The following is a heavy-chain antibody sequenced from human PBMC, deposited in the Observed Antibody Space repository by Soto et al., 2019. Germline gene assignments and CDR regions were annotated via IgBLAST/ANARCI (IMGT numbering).Heavy chain of an antibody. D-gene: IGHD3-22*01. CDR1: GFTFSSYG. CDR2: ISYDGSNK. V-gene: IGHV3-30*03. J-gene: IGHJ3*02. CDR3: ATESAVVVITSAFDI. Sequence: GSLRLSCAASGFTFSSYGMHWVRQAPGKGLEWVAVISYDGSNKYYADSVKGRFTISRDNSKNTLYLQMNSLRAEDTAVYYCATESAVVVITSAFDIWGQGTMVTVSS.